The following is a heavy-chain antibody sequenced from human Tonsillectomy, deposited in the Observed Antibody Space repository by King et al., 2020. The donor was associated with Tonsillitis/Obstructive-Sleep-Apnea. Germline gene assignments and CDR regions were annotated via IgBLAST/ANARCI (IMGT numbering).Heavy chain of an antibody. D-gene: IGHD3-3*01. J-gene: IGHJ4*02. V-gene: IGHV3-15*07. CDR1: GFTFSNAW. CDR3: TTDSGITIFGVVTSTFDY. Sequence: VQLVESGGGLVKPGGSLRLSCAASGFTFSNAWMNWVRQAPGKGLEWVGRIKSKTDGGTTDYAAPVKGRFTISRDDSKNTLYLQMNSLKTEDTAVYYCTTDSGITIFGVVTSTFDYWGQGTLRTVSS. CDR2: IKSKTDGGTT.